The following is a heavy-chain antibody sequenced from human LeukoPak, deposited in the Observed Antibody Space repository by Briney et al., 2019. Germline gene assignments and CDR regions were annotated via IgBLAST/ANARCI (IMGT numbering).Heavy chain of an antibody. J-gene: IGHJ4*02. D-gene: IGHD6-19*01. CDR3: SRDLLSTGWYYFDY. CDR1: GASISSSGYNY. V-gene: IGHV4-39*02. Sequence: SETLSLTCTVSGASISSSGYNYWGWFRQPPGKGLEWIGAIYYSGTTYYNPALKSRVTISIDTSKNQFSLQLNSVTPEDTAVYYCSRDLLSTGWYYFDYWGQGTLVTVSS. CDR2: IYYSGTT.